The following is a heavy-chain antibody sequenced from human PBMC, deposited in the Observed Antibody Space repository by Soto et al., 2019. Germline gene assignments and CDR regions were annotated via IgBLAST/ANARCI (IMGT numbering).Heavy chain of an antibody. CDR2: IYYSGST. V-gene: IGHV4-39*07. D-gene: IGHD3-9*01. J-gene: IGHJ4*02. CDR3: ARGHNFDWLLFDY. Sequence: SETLSLTCTVSGGSISSSSYYWGWIRQPPGKGLEWIGSIYYSGSTYYNPSLKSRVTISVDTSKNQFSLKLSSVTAADTAVYYCARGHNFDWLLFDYWGQGTLVTVSS. CDR1: GGSISSSSYY.